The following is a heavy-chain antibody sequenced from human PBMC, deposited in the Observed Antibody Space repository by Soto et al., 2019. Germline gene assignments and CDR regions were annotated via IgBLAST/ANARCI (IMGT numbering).Heavy chain of an antibody. CDR3: ARVRPPTSTRPAAVIYYFDY. V-gene: IGHV4-4*02. Sequence: SETLSLTCGVSGASVSSSHWWTWVRQPPGKGLEWIGEIYHVGFTSYNPSLKSRVIMSMDQSRNQFSLKMSSVTAADTAVYYWARVRPPTSTRPAAVIYYFDYWGQGSLVTVSS. D-gene: IGHD2-2*01. CDR1: GASVSSSHW. CDR2: IYHVGFT. J-gene: IGHJ4*02.